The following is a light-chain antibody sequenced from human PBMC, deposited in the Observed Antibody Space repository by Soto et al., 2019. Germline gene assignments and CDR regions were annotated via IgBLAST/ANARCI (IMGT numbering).Light chain of an antibody. CDR3: QQSNSYPLT. J-gene: IGKJ4*01. CDR2: KAS. V-gene: IGKV1-5*03. CDR1: QSISVW. Sequence: DIQMTQSPSTLSASVGDRVTITCRASQSISVWLAWYQQKPGKAPNLLIYKASTLESGVPSRFSGSGSGTEFTLTNSSLQPDDVATYYCQQSNSYPLTIGGGTKVEIK.